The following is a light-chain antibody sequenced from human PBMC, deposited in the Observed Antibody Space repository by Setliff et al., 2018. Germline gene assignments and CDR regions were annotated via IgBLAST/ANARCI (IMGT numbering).Light chain of an antibody. Sequence: LTQPASVSGSPGQSITIPCSGTSSDVGAYDLVSWYKQHPGKAPKLIISDVSNRPSGVSNRFSGSKSGNTASLTISGLQAEDEADYYCSAYTSSSTYVFGTGTKVTVL. CDR1: SSDVGAYDL. J-gene: IGLJ1*01. CDR2: DVS. CDR3: SAYTSSSTYV. V-gene: IGLV2-14*03.